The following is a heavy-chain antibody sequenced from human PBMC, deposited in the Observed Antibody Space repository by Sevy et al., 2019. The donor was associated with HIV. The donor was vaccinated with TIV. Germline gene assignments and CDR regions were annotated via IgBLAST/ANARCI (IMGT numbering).Heavy chain of an antibody. CDR2: ITSSSSYI. Sequence: GGSLRLSCAASGFTLSSYTMDWVRQAPGRGLEWVASITSSSSYIKYADSVKGRFTISRDNAKNTLYLQMNSLRAEDTAVYQCARVRGSFGELSGFDPWGQGTLVTVSS. J-gene: IGHJ5*02. D-gene: IGHD3-10*01. CDR3: ARVRGSFGELSGFDP. CDR1: GFTLSSYT. V-gene: IGHV3-21*01.